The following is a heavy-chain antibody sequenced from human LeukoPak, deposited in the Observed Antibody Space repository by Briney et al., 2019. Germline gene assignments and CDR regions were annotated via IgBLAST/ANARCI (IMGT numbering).Heavy chain of an antibody. CDR2: IDTGGST. J-gene: IGHJ4*02. Sequence: PSETLSLTCTVSGVSISSFYWTWIRQPAGRGLEWIGRIDTGGSTRYNPSLKSRVTMSADTSNNQFSLKLMSVTAADTAVYYCARGQWQIDHWGQGTLVTVSP. D-gene: IGHD6-19*01. CDR1: GVSISSFY. V-gene: IGHV4-4*07. CDR3: ARGQWQIDH.